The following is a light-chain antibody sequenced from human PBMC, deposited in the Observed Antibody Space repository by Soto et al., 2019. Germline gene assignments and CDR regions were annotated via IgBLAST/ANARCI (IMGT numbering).Light chain of an antibody. Sequence: QSVLTQPPSVSGAPGQRVTISCTGSSSNIGAGYDVHWYQQLPGTAPKLLIDGNSNRPSGVPDRFSGSKSGTSASLAITGLQAEDEADYYGQSYDNSLSGSGVFGTGTKLTVL. J-gene: IGLJ1*01. CDR3: QSYDNSLSGSGV. CDR2: GNS. CDR1: SSNIGAGYD. V-gene: IGLV1-40*01.